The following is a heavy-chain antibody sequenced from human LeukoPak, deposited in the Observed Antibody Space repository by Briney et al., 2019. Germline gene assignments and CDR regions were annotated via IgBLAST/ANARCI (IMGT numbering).Heavy chain of an antibody. CDR1: GYTFTSYG. J-gene: IGHJ6*03. D-gene: IGHD3-3*01. V-gene: IGHV1-18*01. CDR3: ARVAFWSGYRGYYYYYMDV. Sequence: ASVKVSCKASGYTFTSYGISWVRQAPGQGLEWMGWISAYNGNTNYAQKLQGRVTMTTDTSTSTAYMELRSLRSDDTAVYYCARVAFWSGYRGYYYYYMDVWGKGTTVTVSS. CDR2: ISAYNGNT.